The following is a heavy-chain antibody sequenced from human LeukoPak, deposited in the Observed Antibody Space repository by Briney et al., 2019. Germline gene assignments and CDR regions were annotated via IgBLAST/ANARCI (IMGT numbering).Heavy chain of an antibody. CDR3: ARDKGVDNSGYYNGFFDF. D-gene: IGHD3-22*01. J-gene: IGHJ4*02. CDR1: GFTYVNHA. V-gene: IGHV3-23*01. CDR2: ISGSGDRT. Sequence: GGSLRLSCAASGFTYVNHAMSWVRRAPGKGLDWVSGISGSGDRTHYADSVKGRFTISRDNSKNTMYLQMNSLRAEDTAVYYCARDKGVDNSGYYNGFFDFWGQRTLVTVSS.